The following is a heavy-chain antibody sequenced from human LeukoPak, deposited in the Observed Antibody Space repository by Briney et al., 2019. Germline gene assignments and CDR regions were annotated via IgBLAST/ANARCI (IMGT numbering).Heavy chain of an antibody. CDR3: AKLAYYESRFDY. CDR1: GFSFSSYW. D-gene: IGHD3-22*01. J-gene: IGHJ4*02. V-gene: IGHV3-7*01. CDR2: IKQDGSEK. Sequence: GGSLRLSCAASGFSFSSYWMSWVRQAPGKGLEWVANIKQDGSEKYYVDSVRGRFTIPRDNAKNSLNLQMNSLRAEDTAVYYCAKLAYYESRFDYWGQGTLVTVSS.